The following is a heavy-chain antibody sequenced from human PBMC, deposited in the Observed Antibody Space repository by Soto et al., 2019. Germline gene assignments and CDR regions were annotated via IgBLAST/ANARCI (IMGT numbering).Heavy chain of an antibody. D-gene: IGHD3-3*01. J-gene: IGHJ3*02. V-gene: IGHV3-21*01. CDR3: ARDPTAGYDFWSGYYGGVGAFDI. CDR1: GFTFSSYS. CDR2: ISSSSSYI. Sequence: GGSLRLSCAASGFTFSSYSMNWVRQAPGKGLEWVSSISSSSSYIYYADSVKGRFTISRDNAKNSLYLQRNSLRAEDTAVYYCARDPTAGYDFWSGYYGGVGAFDIWGQGTMVTVSS.